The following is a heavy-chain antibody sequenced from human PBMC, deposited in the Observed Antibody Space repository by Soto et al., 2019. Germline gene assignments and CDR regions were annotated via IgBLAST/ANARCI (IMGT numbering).Heavy chain of an antibody. CDR1: GFPFHNYA. V-gene: IGHV3-23*04. Sequence: EVQLVESGGALLQPGGSLTLSCAASGFPFHNYAMTWVRQAPGKGLEWVSTISRDGDDTYYGDSVKGRFTISRDNSKNTLYVTMSCLRAQDTAIYYCAQAPQKGSVRSIIIKLIHYWGQGTLLTVS. CDR2: ISRDGDDT. J-gene: IGHJ1*01. CDR3: AQAPQKGSVRSIIIKLIHY. D-gene: IGHD3-10*01.